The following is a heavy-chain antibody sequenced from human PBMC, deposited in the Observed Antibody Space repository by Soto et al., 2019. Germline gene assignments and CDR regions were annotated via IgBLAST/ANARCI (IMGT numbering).Heavy chain of an antibody. J-gene: IGHJ4*02. CDR1: GFTFSNYA. CDR3: ARRSSGWYFAY. D-gene: IGHD6-19*01. Sequence: EVQLLESGGGLVQPGGSLRLSCAAPGFTFSNYAMNWVRQAPGKGLEWVSVISVSGGSTYYADSVKGRFTISRDNSKNTLYLQMDSLRGEDTAVYYCARRSSGWYFAYWGQGTLVTVSS. CDR2: ISVSGGST. V-gene: IGHV3-23*01.